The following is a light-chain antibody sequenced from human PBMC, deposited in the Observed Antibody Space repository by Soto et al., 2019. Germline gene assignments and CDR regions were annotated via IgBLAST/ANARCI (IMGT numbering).Light chain of an antibody. J-gene: IGLJ1*01. V-gene: IGLV2-14*01. CDR2: EVS. Sequence: QLVLTQPASVSGSPGQSITISCTGTSSDVGGYNYVSWYQQHPGKAPTLIIYEVSNRPSGVSNRFSGSKSGDTASLTISGLHAEDEADYYCSSYTSSSTLYVFGTGTKLTVL. CDR3: SSYTSSSTLYV. CDR1: SSDVGGYNY.